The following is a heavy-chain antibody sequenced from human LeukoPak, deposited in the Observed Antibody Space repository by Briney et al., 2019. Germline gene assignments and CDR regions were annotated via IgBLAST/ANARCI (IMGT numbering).Heavy chain of an antibody. Sequence: ASVKVSCKASVGTFSSYAISWVRQAPGQGLEWMGGIIPIFGTTNYAQKFHGRVTITADKSTSTAYMELSSLRSEDTGVYYCARMSMVRGEGANYNWFDPWGQGTLVTVSS. D-gene: IGHD3-10*01. J-gene: IGHJ5*02. V-gene: IGHV1-69*06. CDR3: ARMSMVRGEGANYNWFDP. CDR2: IIPIFGTT. CDR1: VGTFSSYA.